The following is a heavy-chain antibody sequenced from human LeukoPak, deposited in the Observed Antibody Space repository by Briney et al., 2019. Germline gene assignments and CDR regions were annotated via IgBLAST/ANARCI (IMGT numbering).Heavy chain of an antibody. D-gene: IGHD3-3*01. Sequence: PETLSLTCTVSGGSISSYYWSWIRQPPGKGLEWIGYIYYSGSTNYNPSLKSRVTISVDTSKNQFSLKLSSVTAADTAVYYCARVITIFGVARGYDAFDIWGQGTMVTVSS. CDR3: ARVITIFGVARGYDAFDI. V-gene: IGHV4-59*01. CDR2: IYYSGST. J-gene: IGHJ3*02. CDR1: GGSISSYY.